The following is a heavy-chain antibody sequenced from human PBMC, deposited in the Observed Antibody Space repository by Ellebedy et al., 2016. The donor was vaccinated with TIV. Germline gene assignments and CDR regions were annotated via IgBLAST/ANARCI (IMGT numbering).Heavy chain of an antibody. CDR2: IYYSGST. J-gene: IGHJ3*02. CDR3: ARRGPYDSSGFYQGDDVFDI. V-gene: IGHV4-30-4*01. CDR1: GGSISSGEYY. Sequence: MPSETLSLTCTVSGGSISSGEYYWSWIRQPPGKGLEWIGYIYYSGSTYYTPSLESRVTISVDTSKNQFSLRLTSVTAADAAVYYCARRGPYDSSGFYQGDDVFDIWGQGTMVSVSS. D-gene: IGHD3-22*01.